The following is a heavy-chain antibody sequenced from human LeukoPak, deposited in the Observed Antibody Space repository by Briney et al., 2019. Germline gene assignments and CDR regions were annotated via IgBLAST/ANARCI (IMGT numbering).Heavy chain of an antibody. D-gene: IGHD2-2*02. CDR2: IIPIFGTA. J-gene: IGHJ6*03. CDR1: GGTFSSYA. Sequence: SVKVSCKASGGTFSSYAISWVRQAPGQGLEWMGGIIPIFGTANYAQKFQGRVTITTDESTSTAYMELSSLRSEDTAVYYCATPRGYCSSTSCYNDDYYYYMDVWGKGTAVTVSS. V-gene: IGHV1-69*05. CDR3: ATPRGYCSSTSCYNDDYYYYMDV.